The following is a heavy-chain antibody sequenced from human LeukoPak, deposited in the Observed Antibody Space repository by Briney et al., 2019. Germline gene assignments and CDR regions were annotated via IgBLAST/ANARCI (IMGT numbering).Heavy chain of an antibody. V-gene: IGHV3-23*01. D-gene: IGHD3-22*01. CDR3: AKGVTMIVVVITVDY. CDR1: GFTFSSYA. CDR2: ISGSGGST. Sequence: PGGSLGLSCAASGFTFSSYAMSWVRQAPGKGLEWVSAISGSGGSTYYADSVKGRFTISRDNSKNTLYLQMNSLRAEDTAVYYCAKGVTMIVVVITVDYWGQGTLVTVSS. J-gene: IGHJ4*02.